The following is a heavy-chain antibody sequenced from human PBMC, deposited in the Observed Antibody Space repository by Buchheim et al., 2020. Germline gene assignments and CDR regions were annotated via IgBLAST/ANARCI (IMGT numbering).Heavy chain of an antibody. Sequence: EAHLLESGGGLAQPGGSLRLSCAASGFAFNTYAMSWVRQPPGKGLEWVAALSDSGAATYYAASVRGRFIISRDNSKKTLDLQMNSLRVDDTAMYYCAKGSGRHDYWGQGTL. CDR3: AKGSGRHDY. J-gene: IGHJ4*02. V-gene: IGHV3-23*01. CDR1: GFAFNTYA. CDR2: LSDSGAAT. D-gene: IGHD1-26*01.